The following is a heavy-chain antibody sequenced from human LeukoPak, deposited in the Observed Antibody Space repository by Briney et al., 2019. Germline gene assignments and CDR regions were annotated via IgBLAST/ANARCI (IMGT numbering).Heavy chain of an antibody. CDR1: GYKFISHY. CDR3: AREGSYCVGGDCYSFDF. CDR2: MHGGNGNT. Sequence: ASVKVSCKASGYKFISHYLQGVGQAPGLGPEWMGWMHGGNGNTRYAEKFEGRVTMTRDTSTGTAYMDLSTLTSDDTAVYYCAREGSYCVGGDCYSFDFWGQGTLVTVSS. D-gene: IGHD2-21*02. V-gene: IGHV1-2*02. J-gene: IGHJ4*02.